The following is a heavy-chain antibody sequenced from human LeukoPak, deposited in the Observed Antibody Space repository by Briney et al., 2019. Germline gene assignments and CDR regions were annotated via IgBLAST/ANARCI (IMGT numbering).Heavy chain of an antibody. CDR1: GGSFSGYY. J-gene: IGHJ4*02. Sequence: PSETLSLTCAVYGGSFSGYYWSWIRQPPGKGLEWNGEINHSGSTNYNPSLKSRVTISVDTSKNQFSLKLSSVTAADTAVYYCARRTDTRGYRRFDYWGQGTLVTVSS. D-gene: IGHD5-18*01. V-gene: IGHV4-34*01. CDR3: ARRTDTRGYRRFDY. CDR2: INHSGST.